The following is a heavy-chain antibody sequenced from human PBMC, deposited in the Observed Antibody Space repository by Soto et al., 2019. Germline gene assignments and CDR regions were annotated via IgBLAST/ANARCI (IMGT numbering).Heavy chain of an antibody. Sequence: PSQTLSLTCAISGDSVSSDSAAWNWIRQSPSRGLEWLGRTYYRSEWYNDYAVSMKSRIVITPDTSKNQFSLQLSSVTAEDTAVYYCARDANYYDSSGYRYYFDYWGQGTLVTVPQ. CDR2: TYYRSEWYN. V-gene: IGHV6-1*01. J-gene: IGHJ4*02. CDR1: GDSVSSDSAA. CDR3: ARDANYYDSSGYRYYFDY. D-gene: IGHD3-22*01.